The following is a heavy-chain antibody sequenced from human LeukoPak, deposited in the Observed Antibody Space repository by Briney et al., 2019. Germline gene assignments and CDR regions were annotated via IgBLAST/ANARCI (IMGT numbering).Heavy chain of an antibody. V-gene: IGHV1-2*02. CDR3: ARPRQSKDGYRN. CDR1: GYTFTSYY. CDR2: INPNSGGT. Sequence: SVKVSCLASGYTFTSYYMHWVRQAPKQGLEWMGLINPNSGGTNNAQKFQGRVAMTRDTTNSTAYMEQSRLRSDDTAAYYCARPRQSKDGYRNWGQGTPVTVSS. D-gene: IGHD5-24*01. J-gene: IGHJ4*02.